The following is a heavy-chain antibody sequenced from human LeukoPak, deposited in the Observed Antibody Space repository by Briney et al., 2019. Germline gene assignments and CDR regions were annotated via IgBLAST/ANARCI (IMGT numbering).Heavy chain of an antibody. J-gene: IGHJ4*02. CDR2: MNANSGNT. CDR3: ASGPAWEGHHYYSDY. Sequence: GASVKVSCKASGYTFTNYDINWVRHATGQGLEWMGWMNANSGNTGYAQKFQGRVTMTRNTSINTAYMELSSLRSEDTAVYYCASGPAWEGHHYYSDYWGQGTLVTVSS. D-gene: IGHD1-26*01. V-gene: IGHV1-8*01. CDR1: GYTFTNYD.